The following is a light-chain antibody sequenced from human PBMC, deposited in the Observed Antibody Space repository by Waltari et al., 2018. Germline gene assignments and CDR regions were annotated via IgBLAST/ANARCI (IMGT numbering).Light chain of an antibody. J-gene: IGKJ5*01. CDR1: KSIDTY. CDR2: AAS. V-gene: IGKV1-39*01. Sequence: DIQMTQSPSSLSASVGDSVTITCRASKSIDTYLNWYQQKLGKAPKVLIYAASSLQSGVPSRFSGSGSGTDFTLTISSLQPEDFATYYCQQSYKTPITFGQGTRLEIK. CDR3: QQSYKTPIT.